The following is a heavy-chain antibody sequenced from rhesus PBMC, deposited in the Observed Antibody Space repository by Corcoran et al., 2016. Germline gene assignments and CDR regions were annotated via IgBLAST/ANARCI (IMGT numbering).Heavy chain of an antibody. CDR1: GGSISSNY. CDR2: ISGSGGSA. D-gene: IGHD1-32*01. J-gene: IGHJ4*01. V-gene: IGHV4-173*01. Sequence: QLQLQESGPGLVKPSETLSLTCAVSGGSISSNYWSWIRPPPGKGLEWIGRISGSGGSADYNPSLKSRVTISTDTSKNQFSLKLSSVTAADTAVYYCAREEGYNWNFFDYWGQGVLVTVSS. CDR3: AREEGYNWNFFDY.